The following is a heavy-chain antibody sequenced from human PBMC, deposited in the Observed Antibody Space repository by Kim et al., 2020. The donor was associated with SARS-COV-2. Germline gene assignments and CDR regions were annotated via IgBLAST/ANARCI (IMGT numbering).Heavy chain of an antibody. CDR2: K. D-gene: IGHD5-18*01. J-gene: IGHJ4*02. Sequence: KDYAGSVKGRFTISGDNAKNSLYLQMNSLRAEDTAVYYCARAGPYGYNDYWGQGTLVTVSS. V-gene: IGHV3-21*01. CDR3: ARAGPYGYNDY.